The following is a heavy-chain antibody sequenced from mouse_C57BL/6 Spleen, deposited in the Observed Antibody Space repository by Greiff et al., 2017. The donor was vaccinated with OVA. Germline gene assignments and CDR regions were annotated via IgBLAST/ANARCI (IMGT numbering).Heavy chain of an antibody. Sequence: QVQLQQPGTELVKPGASVKLSCKASGYTFTSYWMHWVKQRPGQGLEWIGNINPSNGGTNYNEKFKSKATLTVDKSSSTAYMQLSSLTSEDSAVDYCAICSLLLRSWYFDVWGTGTTVTVSS. CDR2: INPSNGGT. D-gene: IGHD1-1*01. CDR3: AICSLLLRSWYFDV. CDR1: GYTFTSYW. V-gene: IGHV1-53*01. J-gene: IGHJ1*03.